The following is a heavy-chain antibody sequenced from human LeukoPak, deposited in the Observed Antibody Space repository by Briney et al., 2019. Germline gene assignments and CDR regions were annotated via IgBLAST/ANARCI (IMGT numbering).Heavy chain of an antibody. CDR1: GGSFSGYY. D-gene: IGHD1-14*01. J-gene: IGHJ3*02. Sequence: PSETLSLTCAVYGGSFSGYYWSWIRQPPGKGLEWIGEINHSGSTNYNPSLKSRVTISVDTSKNQFSLKLSSVTAADTAVYYCALARAGTDAFDIWGQGTMVTVSS. CDR3: ALARAGTDAFDI. CDR2: INHSGST. V-gene: IGHV4-34*01.